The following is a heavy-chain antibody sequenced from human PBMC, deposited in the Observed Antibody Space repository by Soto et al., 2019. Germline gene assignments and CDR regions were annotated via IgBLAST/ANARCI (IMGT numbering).Heavy chain of an antibody. J-gene: IGHJ5*02. D-gene: IGHD1-1*01. CDR1: SGSFSSRNW. CDR3: ARWGQDLVVQNWFDP. V-gene: IGHV4-4*02. CDR2: IDRSGRT. Sequence: SETLSLTCVVSSGSFSSRNWWNWVRQTPGKGLEWIGEIDRSGRTKYTPPLRSGVTMSIHKAKDHFSLNLTSVTAEDMAVYFCARWGQDLVVQNWFDPWGQGTLVTVS.